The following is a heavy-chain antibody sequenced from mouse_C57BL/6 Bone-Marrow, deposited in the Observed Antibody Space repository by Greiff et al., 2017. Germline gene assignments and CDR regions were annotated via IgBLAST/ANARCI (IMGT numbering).Heavy chain of an antibody. CDR3: ARDHYGSSWYFDV. CDR2: ISYDGSN. D-gene: IGHD1-1*01. Sequence: VQLQQSGPGLVKPSQSLSLTCSVTGYSITSGYYWNWIRQFPGNKLEWMGYISYDGSNNYNPSPKNRISITRDTSKNQFFLKLNSVTTEDTATYYCARDHYGSSWYFDVWGTGTTVTVSS. CDR1: GYSITSGYY. J-gene: IGHJ1*03. V-gene: IGHV3-6*01.